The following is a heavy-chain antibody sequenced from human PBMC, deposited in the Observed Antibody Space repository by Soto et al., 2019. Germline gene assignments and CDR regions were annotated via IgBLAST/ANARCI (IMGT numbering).Heavy chain of an antibody. CDR1: GGTFSSYA. V-gene: IGHV1-69*06. J-gene: IGHJ6*02. D-gene: IGHD5-12*01. CDR3: ARGGSYEYRHDYYYGMDV. CDR2: IIPIFGTA. Sequence: QVQLVQSGAEVKKPGSSVKVSCKASGGTFSSYAISWVRQAPGQGLEWMGGIIPIFGTANYAQKFQGRVTITADKSTSTAYMELSSLRSEDTAVYYCARGGSYEYRHDYYYGMDVWGQGTTVTVSS.